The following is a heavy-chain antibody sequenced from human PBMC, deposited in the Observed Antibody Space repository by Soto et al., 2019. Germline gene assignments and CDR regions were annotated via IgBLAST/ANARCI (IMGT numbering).Heavy chain of an antibody. CDR1: GYTFTSYG. J-gene: IGHJ3*02. Sequence: ASVKVSCKASGYTFTSYGINWVRRATGQGLEWMGWMNPNSGNTGYAQKFQGRVTMTRNTSISTAYMELSSLRSEDTAVYYCARGLPRDKYYDFWSGYYDAFDIWGQGTMVTVSS. CDR3: ARGLPRDKYYDFWSGYYDAFDI. D-gene: IGHD3-3*01. V-gene: IGHV1-8*01. CDR2: MNPNSGNT.